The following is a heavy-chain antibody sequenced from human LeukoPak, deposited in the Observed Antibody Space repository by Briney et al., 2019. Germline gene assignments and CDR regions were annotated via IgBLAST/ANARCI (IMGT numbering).Heavy chain of an antibody. J-gene: IGHJ4*02. CDR2: ITSRGEGT. CDR3: AKASTFSGSPVDY. CDR1: EFTFSIYA. D-gene: IGHD1-26*01. Sequence: PGGSLRLSCAASEFTFSIYAMSWVRQAPGKGLEWVSSITSRGEGTWYAGSVKGRFTISRDNAKNTLYLQMNSLRAEDTAVYYCAKASTFSGSPVDYWGQGTLVTVSS. V-gene: IGHV3-23*01.